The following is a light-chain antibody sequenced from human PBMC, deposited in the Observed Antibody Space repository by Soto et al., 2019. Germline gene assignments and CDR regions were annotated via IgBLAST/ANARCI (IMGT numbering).Light chain of an antibody. CDR2: DVS. J-gene: IGLJ1*01. CDR1: SSDVGAYNY. CDR3: GSYTTSSNYV. Sequence: QSVLTQPASVSWSPGQSITISCTGTSSDVGAYNYASWYQQHPGKAPKLMIYDVSHRPSGVSHRFSGSKSGNTASLTISGLQAEDEADYYCGSYTTSSNYVFGTGTKVTVL. V-gene: IGLV2-14*01.